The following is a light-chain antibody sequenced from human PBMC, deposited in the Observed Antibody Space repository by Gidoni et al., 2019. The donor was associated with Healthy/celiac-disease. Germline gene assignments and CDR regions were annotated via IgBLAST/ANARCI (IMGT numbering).Light chain of an antibody. CDR2: GAS. J-gene: IGKJ4*01. Sequence: ELVFTQSPGTLSLSPGERATLSCRASQSVSSSYLAWYQQKPGQAPRLLIYGASSRATGSQERFSGSGSGTDFTLNISRLEPEDFAVYYCQQYGSSPRTFGGGTKVEIK. V-gene: IGKV3-20*01. CDR3: QQYGSSPRT. CDR1: QSVSSSY.